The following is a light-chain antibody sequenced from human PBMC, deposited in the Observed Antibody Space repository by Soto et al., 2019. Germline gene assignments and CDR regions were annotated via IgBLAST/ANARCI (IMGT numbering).Light chain of an antibody. CDR2: GNS. Sequence: QAVVTQPPSVSGAPGQRVTISCTGSSSNIGAGYDVHWYQQLPGTAPKLLIYGNSNRPSGVPDRFSGSKSGTSASLAITGLQAEDEADYYCQSYDCSLSGYVVFGGGTKLTVL. J-gene: IGLJ2*01. V-gene: IGLV1-40*01. CDR3: QSYDCSLSGYVV. CDR1: SSNIGAGYD.